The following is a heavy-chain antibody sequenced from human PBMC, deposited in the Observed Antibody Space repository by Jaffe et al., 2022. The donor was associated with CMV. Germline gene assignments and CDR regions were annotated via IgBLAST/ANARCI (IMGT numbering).Heavy chain of an antibody. Sequence: QITLKESGPTLVKPTQTLTLTCTFSGFSLSTSGVGVGWIRQPPGKALEWLALIYWNDDKRYSPSLKSRLTITKDTSKNQVVLTMTNMDPVDTATYYCAHSGIEYGAYKQEGLFDYWGQGTLVTVSS. CDR1: GFSLSTSGVG. D-gene: IGHD4-17*01. CDR3: AHSGIEYGAYKQEGLFDY. CDR2: IYWNDDK. V-gene: IGHV2-5*01. J-gene: IGHJ4*02.